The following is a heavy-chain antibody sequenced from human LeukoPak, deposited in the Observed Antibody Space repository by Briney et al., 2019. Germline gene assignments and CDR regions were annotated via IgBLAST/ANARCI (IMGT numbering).Heavy chain of an antibody. CDR1: GYSFTSYW. D-gene: IGHD2-15*01. J-gene: IGHJ6*03. Sequence: GEALKISCKGSGYSFTSYWIGWVRQMPGKGLEWMGIIYHGDSDTRYSPSFQGQVTISADKSISTAYLQWSSLKASDTAMYYCARHRSYCSGGSCYSPYYYYMDVWGKGTTVTVSS. V-gene: IGHV5-51*01. CDR2: IYHGDSDT. CDR3: ARHRSYCSGGSCYSPYYYYMDV.